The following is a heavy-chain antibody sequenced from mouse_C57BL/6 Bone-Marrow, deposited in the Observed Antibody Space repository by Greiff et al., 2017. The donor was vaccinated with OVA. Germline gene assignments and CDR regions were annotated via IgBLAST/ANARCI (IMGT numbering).Heavy chain of an antibody. J-gene: IGHJ1*03. Sequence: VQLQQSGAELARPGASVKMSCKASGYTFTSYSMHWVNQRPGQGLEWIGYINPSSGYTKYNQKFKDKATLTADKSSSTAYMPLSSLTSDDAAVYYCARKIKGGYFDGWGTGTTVTVSS. V-gene: IGHV1-4*01. D-gene: IGHD2-4*01. CDR2: INPSSGYT. CDR1: GYTFTSYS. CDR3: ARKIKGGYFDG.